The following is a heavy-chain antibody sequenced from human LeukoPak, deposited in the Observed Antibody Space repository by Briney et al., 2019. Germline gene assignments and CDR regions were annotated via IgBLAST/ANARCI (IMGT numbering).Heavy chain of an antibody. CDR1: GGTFSSYT. J-gene: IGHJ4*02. V-gene: IGHV1-69*05. Sequence: SVKVSCKASGGTFSSYTISWVRQAPGQGLEWMGGIIPIFGTANYAQKFQGRVTITTDESTSTAYMELSSLRSEDTAVYYCARRYGSGSYYSNYFDYWGQGTLVTVSS. CDR2: IIPIFGTA. D-gene: IGHD3-10*01. CDR3: ARRYGSGSYYSNYFDY.